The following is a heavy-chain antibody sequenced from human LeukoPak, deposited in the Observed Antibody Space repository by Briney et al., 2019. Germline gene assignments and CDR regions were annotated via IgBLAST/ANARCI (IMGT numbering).Heavy chain of an antibody. Sequence: GGSLRLSCAASGFTFSDHYLIWLRQAPGKGLEAISYISHNGETKYYADSVKGRLSISRDNAKSSLYLEMNSLRVEDTAVYYCARDRHGYFDYWGQGTLVTVSS. V-gene: IGHV3-11*01. CDR3: ARDRHGYFDY. D-gene: IGHD6-13*01. CDR1: GFTFSDHY. J-gene: IGHJ4*02. CDR2: ISHNGETK.